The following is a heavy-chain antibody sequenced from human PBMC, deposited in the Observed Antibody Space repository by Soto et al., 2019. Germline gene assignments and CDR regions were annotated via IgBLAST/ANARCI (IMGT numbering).Heavy chain of an antibody. CDR2: INPNSGGT. Sequence: ASVKVSCKASGYTFTCYYMHWVRQAPGQGLEWMGWINPNSGGTNYAQKFQGWVTMTRDTSISTAYMELSRLRSDDTAVYYCARESIAAAGTTSFDYWGQGTLVTVSS. CDR3: ARESIAAAGTTSFDY. CDR1: GYTFTCYY. V-gene: IGHV1-2*04. J-gene: IGHJ4*02. D-gene: IGHD6-13*01.